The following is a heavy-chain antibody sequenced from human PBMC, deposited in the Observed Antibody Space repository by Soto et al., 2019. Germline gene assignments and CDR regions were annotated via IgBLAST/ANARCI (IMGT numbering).Heavy chain of an antibody. D-gene: IGHD1-26*01. J-gene: IGHJ6*02. Sequence: SGPTLVNPTQTLTLTCTFSGFSLSTSGMCVSWIRQPPGKALEWLARIDWDDDKYYSTSLKTRLTISKDTSKNQVVLTMTNMDPVDTATYYCARIPPEGGSYYYYGRDVWGQGTTVTVS. CDR3: ARIPPEGGSYYYYGRDV. CDR2: IDWDDDK. CDR1: GFSLSTSGMC. V-gene: IGHV2-70*11.